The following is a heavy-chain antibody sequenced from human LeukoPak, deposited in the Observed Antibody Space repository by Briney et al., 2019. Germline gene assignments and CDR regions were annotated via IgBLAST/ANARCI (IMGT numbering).Heavy chain of an antibody. V-gene: IGHV3-15*01. J-gene: IGHJ4*02. D-gene: IGHD3-9*01. CDR3: TIQYYDILTGYSN. Sequence: GGSLRLSCAASGFTFSNAWMSWVRQAPGPGLEWVGRIKSKTDGGTTDYAAPVKGRFTISRDDSKNTLYLQMNSLKTEDTAVYYCTIQYYDILTGYSNWGQGTLVTVSS. CDR1: GFTFSNAW. CDR2: IKSKTDGGTT.